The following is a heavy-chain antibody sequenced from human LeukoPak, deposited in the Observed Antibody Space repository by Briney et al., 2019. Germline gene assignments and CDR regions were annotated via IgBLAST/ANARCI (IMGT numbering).Heavy chain of an antibody. CDR3: ARSPGYYFDY. CDR2: IYYSGSP. CDR1: GGSISSYY. Sequence: SETLSLTCTVSGGSISSYYWSWIRQPPGKGLEWIGYIYYSGSPNYNTSLKSRVTVSVDTSKNQFSLKLTSVTAADTAVYYCARSPGYYFDYWGQGTLVTVAS. V-gene: IGHV4-59*08. J-gene: IGHJ4*02.